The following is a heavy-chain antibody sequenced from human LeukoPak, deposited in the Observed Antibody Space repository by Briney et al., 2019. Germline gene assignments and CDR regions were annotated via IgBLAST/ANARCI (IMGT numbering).Heavy chain of an antibody. CDR2: MNPNSGDT. CDR3: TRSGFGGGVHFHY. D-gene: IGHD3-16*01. CDR1: GYTFTSYD. Sequence: ASVKVSCKASGYTFTSYDINWVRQAAGQGLEWMGWMNPNSGDTGYVEMFQGRVTMTRDTSITTAYMELSSLRSEDTAVYYCTRSGFGGGVHFHYWGQGTPVTVSS. J-gene: IGHJ4*02. V-gene: IGHV1-8*01.